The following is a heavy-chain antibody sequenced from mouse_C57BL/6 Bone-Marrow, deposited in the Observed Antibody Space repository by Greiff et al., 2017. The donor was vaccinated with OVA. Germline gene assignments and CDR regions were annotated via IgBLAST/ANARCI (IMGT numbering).Heavy chain of an antibody. CDR1: GYSFTDYN. V-gene: IGHV1-39*01. CDR2: INPNYGST. J-gene: IGHJ4*01. Sequence: VQLQQSGPELVKPGASVQISCKASGYSFTDYNMNWVKQSNGKSLEWIGVINPNYGSTSYNQKLKGKATLTVDQSSSPAYMQLNILTSEISAVYCCARTGYVDANDYWGQGTSVTVSS. D-gene: IGHD2-2*01. CDR3: ARTGYVDANDY.